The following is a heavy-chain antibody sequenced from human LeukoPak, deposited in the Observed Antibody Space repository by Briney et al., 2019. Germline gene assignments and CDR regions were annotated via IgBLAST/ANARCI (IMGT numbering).Heavy chain of an antibody. CDR1: GYTFTSYD. J-gene: IGHJ4*02. CDR3: ARGEGYCSSTSCYEDDY. CDR2: MNPNSGNT. D-gene: IGHD2-2*01. Sequence: AASVKVSCKASGYTFTSYDINWVRQATGQGLEWMGWMNPNSGNTGYAQKFQGRVTMTRNTSISTAYMELSSLRSEDTAVYYCARGEGYCSSTSCYEDDYWGQGTLVTVSS. V-gene: IGHV1-8*01.